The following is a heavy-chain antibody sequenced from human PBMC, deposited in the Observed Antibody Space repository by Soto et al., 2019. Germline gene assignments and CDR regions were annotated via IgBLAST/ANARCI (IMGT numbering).Heavy chain of an antibody. V-gene: IGHV1-69*01. D-gene: IGHD3-22*01. CDR2: IIPIFGTA. Sequence: QVQLVQSGAEVKKPGSSVKVSCKAFGGTFSSYAISWVRQAPGQGLEWMGGIIPIFGTANYAQKFQGRVTITADESTRKAYMELSSLRSEDTAVYYCARGHYYDCSDSPGWYWFDPWGQGTLVTVSS. J-gene: IGHJ5*02. CDR1: GGTFSSYA. CDR3: ARGHYYDCSDSPGWYWFDP.